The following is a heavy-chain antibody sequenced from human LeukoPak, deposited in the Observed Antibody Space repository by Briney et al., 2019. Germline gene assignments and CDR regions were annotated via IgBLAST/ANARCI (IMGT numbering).Heavy chain of an antibody. CDR1: GFTVSRYY. J-gene: IGHJ4*02. D-gene: IGHD5-12*01. V-gene: IGHV3-66*01. CDR2: IYSGDNT. Sequence: GRSLRLSCAVSGFTVSRYYMSWVRQAPGKGLEWVSIIYSGDNTYYADSVKGRFTIFRDNSKNTLYLQMNSLRVEDTAVYYCARDRGSGYDPGYFDYWGQGTLVTVSS. CDR3: ARDRGSGYDPGYFDY.